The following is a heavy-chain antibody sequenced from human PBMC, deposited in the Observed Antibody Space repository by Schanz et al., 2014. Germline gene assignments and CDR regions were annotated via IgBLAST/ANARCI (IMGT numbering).Heavy chain of an antibody. CDR1: GFPFSSHG. CDR3: AKDPHRDYGGKPQTFDI. D-gene: IGHD4-17*01. J-gene: IGHJ3*02. V-gene: IGHV3-30*18. CDR2: VGDTGTTK. Sequence: QVQLVESGGGVVQPGRSLKLSCAASGFPFSSHGMHWVRQAPAKGLEWVAVVGDTGTTKFYADSVKGRLTVSRDNSKNTLYLQMSSLRAEDTALYYCAKDPHRDYGGKPQTFDIWGQGTMVTVSS.